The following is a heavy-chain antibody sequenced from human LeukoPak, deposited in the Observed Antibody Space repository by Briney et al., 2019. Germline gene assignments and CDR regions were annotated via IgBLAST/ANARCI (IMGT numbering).Heavy chain of an antibody. CDR1: GYSFTSYW. Sequence: GESLKISCKGSGYSFTSYWIGWVRQMPGKGLEWMGIIYPGDSDTRYSPSFQGQVTISADKSISTVYLQWSSLKASDTAMYYCARSAMVTGELYYFDYWGQGTLVTVSS. CDR3: ARSAMVTGELYYFDY. V-gene: IGHV5-51*01. J-gene: IGHJ4*02. CDR2: IYPGDSDT. D-gene: IGHD5-18*01.